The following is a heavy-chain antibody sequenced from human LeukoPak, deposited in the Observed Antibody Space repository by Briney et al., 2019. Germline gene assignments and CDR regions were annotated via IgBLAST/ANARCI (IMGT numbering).Heavy chain of an antibody. V-gene: IGHV1-2*02. Sequence: APVKVSCKASGYTFTGYYMHWVRQAPGQGLEWMGWINPNSGGTNYAQKFQGRVTITRDTSISTAYMELSRLRSDDTAVYYCARDVPFYDSSGYYYYYYMDVWGKGTTVTVSS. CDR1: GYTFTGYY. CDR3: ARDVPFYDSSGYYYYYYMDV. D-gene: IGHD3-22*01. CDR2: INPNSGGT. J-gene: IGHJ6*03.